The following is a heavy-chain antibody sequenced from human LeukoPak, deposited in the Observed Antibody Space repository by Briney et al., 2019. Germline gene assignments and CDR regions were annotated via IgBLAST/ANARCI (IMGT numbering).Heavy chain of an antibody. CDR2: IYTSGST. J-gene: IGHJ2*01. CDR1: GGSISSGSYY. Sequence: SETLSLTCTVSGGSISSGSYYWSWIRRPAGKGLEWIGRIYTSGSTNYNPSLKSRVTISVDTSKNQFSLKLSSVTAADTAVYYCARKPATIFGAGYWYFDLWGRGTLVTVSS. V-gene: IGHV4-61*02. D-gene: IGHD3-3*01. CDR3: ARKPATIFGAGYWYFDL.